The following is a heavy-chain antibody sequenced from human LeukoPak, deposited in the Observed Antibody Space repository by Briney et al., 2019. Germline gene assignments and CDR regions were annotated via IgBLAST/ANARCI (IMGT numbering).Heavy chain of an antibody. D-gene: IGHD2-2*01. CDR3: AKGPLRGTAAAIDY. CDR1: GFTFNNYG. J-gene: IGHJ4*02. V-gene: IGHV3-30*18. Sequence: GGSLGLSCAASGFTFNNYGMHWVRQAPGKGLEWVAVISYDGRNIHYPDSVKGRFTISRDISTDTLWLQMDSLRTEDTAVYYCAKGPLRGTAAAIDYWGQGTLVTVSS. CDR2: ISYDGRNI.